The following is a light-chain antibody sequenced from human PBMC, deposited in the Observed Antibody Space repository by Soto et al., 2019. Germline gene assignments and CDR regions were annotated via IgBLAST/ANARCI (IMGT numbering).Light chain of an antibody. Sequence: IVLTQSPATMSLSPGERATLSCRTSQSVSRNLAWYQQKPGQAPRLLIYGASSRATGIPDRFSGSGSGSEFTLTISSLQSEDFAVYYCQQYNNWPWTFGQGTKVDI. J-gene: IGKJ1*01. CDR3: QQYNNWPWT. CDR1: QSVSRN. V-gene: IGKV3D-15*01. CDR2: GAS.